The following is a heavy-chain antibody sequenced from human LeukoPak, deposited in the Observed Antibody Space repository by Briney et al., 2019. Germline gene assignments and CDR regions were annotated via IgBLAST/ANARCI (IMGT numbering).Heavy chain of an antibody. D-gene: IGHD5-12*01. CDR3: ARDRSGYEGGDY. CDR1: GYTFTRYG. J-gene: IGHJ4*02. Sequence: ASVKVSCKASGYTFTRYGISWVRQAPGQGLEWMGWISTYTGNIKYGRKLQGRATMTTDTSTSTAYMELKSLRSDDTAVYYCARDRSGYEGGDYWGQGTLVTVSS. V-gene: IGHV1-18*01. CDR2: ISTYTGNI.